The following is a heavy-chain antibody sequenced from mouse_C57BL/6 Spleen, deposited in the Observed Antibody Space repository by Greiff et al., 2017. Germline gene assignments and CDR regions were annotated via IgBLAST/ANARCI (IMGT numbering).Heavy chain of an antibody. CDR2: IYPGSGST. V-gene: IGHV1-55*01. Sequence: QVQLQQPGAELVKPGPSVKMSCKASGYTFTNYWITWVKQRPGQGLEWIGDIYPGSGSTNYNEKFKNKATLTVDTSSSTAYMQLSSLTSEDSAVYYCAKFATCYCDYWGQGTTLTVSS. CDR1: GYTFTNYW. CDR3: AKFATCYCDY. D-gene: IGHD6-1*01. J-gene: IGHJ2*01.